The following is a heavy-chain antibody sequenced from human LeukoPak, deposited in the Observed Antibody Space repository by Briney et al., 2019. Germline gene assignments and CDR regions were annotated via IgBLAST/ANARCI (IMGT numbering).Heavy chain of an antibody. CDR2: INPTGGST. D-gene: IGHD5-12*01. J-gene: IGHJ4*02. CDR3: ARAPPRRGYGDD. V-gene: IGHV1-46*01. CDR1: GYTFTSYY. Sequence: ASVTVSCKASGYTFTSYYMHWVRQAPGRGLEWMGLINPTGGSTGYAQKFQGRVTITRNTSISTAYMELSSLRSEDTAVYYCARAPPRRGYGDDWGQGTLVTVSS.